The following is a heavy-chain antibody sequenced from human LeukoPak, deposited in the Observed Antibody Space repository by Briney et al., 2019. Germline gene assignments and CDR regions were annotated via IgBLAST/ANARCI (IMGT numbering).Heavy chain of an antibody. CDR2: ISVSGNT. CDR1: GLTLSSYA. CDR3: AKAPVTTCSGAYCYPFDY. V-gene: IGHV3-23*01. J-gene: IGHJ4*02. Sequence: GWSLRLSCAASGLTLSSYAMSWVRQGPGKGLEWVSAISVSGNTYHADSVKGRFTISRDSSKNTLYLQMNSLRAGDAAVYYCAKAPVTTCSGAYCYPFDYWSQGTLVTVSS. D-gene: IGHD2-15*01.